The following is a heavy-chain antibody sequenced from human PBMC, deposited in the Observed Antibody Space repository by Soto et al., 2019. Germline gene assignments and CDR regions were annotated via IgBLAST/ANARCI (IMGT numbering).Heavy chain of an antibody. CDR3: ARDYDYFDQ. CDR1: GGSFKSGSYY. CDR2: VYYTGRT. V-gene: IGHV4-61*01. D-gene: IGHD3-16*01. Sequence: QVLLQESGPRLLRPSETLSLTCTVSGGSFKSGSYYWSWVRQPPGKGLEWIGYVYYTGRTSYSPSLKSRVTISADTSKNQFSLILTSVTAADTAVYYCARDYDYFDQWGQGSLVTVSS. J-gene: IGHJ4*02.